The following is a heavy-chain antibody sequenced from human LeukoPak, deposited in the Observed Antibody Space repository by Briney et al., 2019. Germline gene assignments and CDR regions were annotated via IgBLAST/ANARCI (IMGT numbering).Heavy chain of an antibody. D-gene: IGHD1-1*01. Sequence: SETLSLTCAVPGGSISSYYWSWIRQPPGKGLEWIGYIYYSGSTNYNPSLKSRVTISVDTSKNQFSLKLSSVTAADTAVYYCARGVRSQLYGMDVWGQGTTVTVSS. CDR2: IYYSGST. CDR3: ARGVRSQLYGMDV. J-gene: IGHJ6*02. V-gene: IGHV4-59*01. CDR1: GGSISSYY.